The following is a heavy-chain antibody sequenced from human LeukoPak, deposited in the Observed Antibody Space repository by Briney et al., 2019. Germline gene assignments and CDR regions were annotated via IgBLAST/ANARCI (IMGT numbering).Heavy chain of an antibody. V-gene: IGHV3-73*01. CDR2: IRSKANSYAT. Sequence: GGSLRLSCAGSGFTFSSYGMSWVRQASGKGLEWVGRIRSKANSYATAYAASVKGRFTISRDDSKNTAYLQMNSLKTEDTAVYYCTRAGLSDHSYYYYYYMDVWGKGTTVTVSS. J-gene: IGHJ6*03. CDR3: TRAGLSDHSYYYYYYMDV. CDR1: GFTFSSYG. D-gene: IGHD3/OR15-3a*01.